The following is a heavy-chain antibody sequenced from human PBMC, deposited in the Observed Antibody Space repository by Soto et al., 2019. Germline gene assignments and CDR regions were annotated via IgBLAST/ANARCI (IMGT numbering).Heavy chain of an antibody. CDR1: GYTFTSYD. Sequence: ASVKVSCKASGYTFTSYDINWVRQATGQGLEWMGWMNPNSGNTGYAQKFQGRVTMTRNTSISTAYMELSSLRSEDTAVYYCARMTEQQLANWFDPWGQGTLVTVSS. J-gene: IGHJ5*02. V-gene: IGHV1-8*01. D-gene: IGHD6-13*01. CDR3: ARMTEQQLANWFDP. CDR2: MNPNSGNT.